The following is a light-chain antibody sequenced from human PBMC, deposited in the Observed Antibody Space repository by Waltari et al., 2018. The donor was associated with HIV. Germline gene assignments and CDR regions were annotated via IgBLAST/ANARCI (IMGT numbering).Light chain of an antibody. CDR1: QSVFYRFNNKNY. CDR3: QQYYSRPPT. J-gene: IGKJ2*01. CDR2: WAS. V-gene: IGKV4-1*01. Sequence: DLVMTQSPDSLAVSLGERATINCKSSQSVFYRFNNKNYLAWYQRKPGQPPKLLIYWASTRESGVPDRFSGSGSGTDFSLTISSLQAEDVAVYYCQQYYSRPPTFGQGTKLEIK.